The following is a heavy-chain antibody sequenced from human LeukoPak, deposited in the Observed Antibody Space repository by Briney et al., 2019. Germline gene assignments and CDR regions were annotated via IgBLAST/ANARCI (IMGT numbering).Heavy chain of an antibody. CDR1: GFXFSSYG. J-gene: IGHJ3*02. CDR3: ARGIVGALDAFDI. CDR2: ISYDGSNK. Sequence: PGRSLRLSCAASGFXFSSYGIHWVRQAPGKGLEWVALISYDGSNKYYVDSVKGRFTISRDNSKNTLYLQMNSLRAEDTAVYYCARGIVGALDAFDIWGQGTMVTVSS. D-gene: IGHD1-26*01. V-gene: IGHV3-30*03.